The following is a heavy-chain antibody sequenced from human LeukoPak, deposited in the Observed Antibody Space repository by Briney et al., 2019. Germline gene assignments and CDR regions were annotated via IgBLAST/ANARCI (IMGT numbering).Heavy chain of an antibody. Sequence: GGSLRLSCAASGFTFSSYDMHWVRQATGKGLEWVSAIGTAGDIYCPGSVKGRFTISRENAKNSLYLQMNSLRAGDTAVYYCARVDPELGFDYWGQGTLVTVSS. D-gene: IGHD1-14*01. CDR3: ARVDPELGFDY. V-gene: IGHV3-13*01. CDR1: GFTFSSYD. J-gene: IGHJ4*02. CDR2: IGTAGDI.